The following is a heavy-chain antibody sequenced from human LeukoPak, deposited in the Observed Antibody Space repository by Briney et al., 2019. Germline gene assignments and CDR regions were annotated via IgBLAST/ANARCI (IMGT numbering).Heavy chain of an antibody. CDR1: GYTFTGYY. J-gene: IGHJ2*01. CDR3: ARAAHSSGWYDSWYFDL. Sequence: EASVKVSCKASGYTFTGYYMHWVRQAPGQGLEWMGWINPNSGGTNYAQKFQGRVTMTRDTSISTAYMELSRLRSDDTAVYYCARAAHSSGWYDSWYFDLWGRGTLVTVSS. D-gene: IGHD6-19*01. V-gene: IGHV1-2*02. CDR2: INPNSGGT.